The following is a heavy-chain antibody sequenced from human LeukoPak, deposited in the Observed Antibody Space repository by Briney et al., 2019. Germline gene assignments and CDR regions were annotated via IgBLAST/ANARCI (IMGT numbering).Heavy chain of an antibody. CDR3: ASGYSYGLNDY. J-gene: IGHJ4*02. Sequence: SVKVSCKASGGTFSSYAISWVRQAPGQGLEWMGGIIPIFGTANYAQKFQDRVTITADESTSTAYMELSSLRSEDTAVYYCASGYSYGLNDYWGQGTLVTVSS. CDR2: IIPIFGTA. D-gene: IGHD5-18*01. CDR1: GGTFSSYA. V-gene: IGHV1-69*13.